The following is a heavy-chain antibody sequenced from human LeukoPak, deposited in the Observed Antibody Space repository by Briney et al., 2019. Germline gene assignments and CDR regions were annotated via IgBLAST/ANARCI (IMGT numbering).Heavy chain of an antibody. V-gene: IGHV3-11*01. CDR2: ISSSGSTI. CDR3: ARRKFASDY. D-gene: IGHD3-10*01. Sequence: LEWVSYISSSGSTIYYADSVKGRFTISRDNAKNSLYLQMNSLRAEDTAVYYCARRKFASDYWGQGTLVTVSS. J-gene: IGHJ4*02.